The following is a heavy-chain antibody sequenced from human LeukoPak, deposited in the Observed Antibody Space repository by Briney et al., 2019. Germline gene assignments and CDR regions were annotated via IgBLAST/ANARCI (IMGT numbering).Heavy chain of an antibody. Sequence: SETLSLTCTVSGGSVSTGSYYWSWIRQPPGKGVEWIGYIYYSGSTNYNPSLKSRVTISVDTSKNQFSLKLSSVTAADTAVYYCARLVVVAATFDYWGQGTLVTVSS. CDR1: GGSVSTGSYY. CDR2: IYYSGST. J-gene: IGHJ4*02. CDR3: ARLVVVAATFDY. D-gene: IGHD2-15*01. V-gene: IGHV4-61*01.